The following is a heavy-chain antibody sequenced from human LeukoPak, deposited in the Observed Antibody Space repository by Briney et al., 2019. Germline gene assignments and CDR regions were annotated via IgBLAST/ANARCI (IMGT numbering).Heavy chain of an antibody. Sequence: GRSLRLSCAASGFTFSNYGMHWVRQAPGKGLEWVAIIWYDGSNKNYADSVKGRFTISRDNSKNTLSLQMNSLRAEDTAVYYCAKDAPYSLDYWGQGTQVTVSS. CDR3: AKDAPYSLDY. V-gene: IGHV3-33*06. CDR1: GFTFSNYG. J-gene: IGHJ4*02. CDR2: IWYDGSNK. D-gene: IGHD2-15*01.